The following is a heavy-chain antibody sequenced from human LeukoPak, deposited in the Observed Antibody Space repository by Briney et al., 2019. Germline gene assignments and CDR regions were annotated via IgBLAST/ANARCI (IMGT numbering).Heavy chain of an antibody. V-gene: IGHV4-31*03. J-gene: IGHJ4*02. Sequence: SQTLSLTCTVSGGSSSSGGYYWSWIRHHPGKGLEWIGYIYYSGSTYSNPSLRGRITISVDTSKNQFSLKLSSVTAADTAVYYCARGGATKLDYWGQGTLVTVSS. CDR3: ARGGATKLDY. CDR2: IYYSGST. D-gene: IGHD1-26*01. CDR1: GGSSSSGGYY.